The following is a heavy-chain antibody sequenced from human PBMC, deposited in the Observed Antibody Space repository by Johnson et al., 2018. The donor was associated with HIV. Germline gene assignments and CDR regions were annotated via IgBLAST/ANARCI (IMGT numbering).Heavy chain of an antibody. CDR2: ISYGGGKK. CDR1: GFTFSSSW. D-gene: IGHD5-12*01. Sequence: QVQLVESGGGLVQPGGSLRLSCAASGFTFSSSWMHWVRLAPGKGLQWVAVISYGGGKKYYGDSVEGRFTTSKDISKNTLYLQMDSLRPEDTAVYYCARGRKDIEAADGLDNDAFDMWGQGTLVTVSS. V-gene: IGHV3-30*03. J-gene: IGHJ3*02. CDR3: ARGRKDIEAADGLDNDAFDM.